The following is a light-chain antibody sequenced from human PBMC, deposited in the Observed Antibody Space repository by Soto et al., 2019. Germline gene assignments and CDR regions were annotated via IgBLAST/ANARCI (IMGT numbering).Light chain of an antibody. J-gene: IGLJ1*01. Sequence: QSVLTQPASVSGSPGQSITISCTGTSSDIGAYNYVSWYQQHPGKAPELMIYEVTHRPSGVSNRFSGSKSGNTASLTISGLLTEDEADYYCSSYTSISTFVFGTGTKLTVL. CDR1: SSDIGAYNY. CDR3: SSYTSISTFV. CDR2: EVT. V-gene: IGLV2-14*01.